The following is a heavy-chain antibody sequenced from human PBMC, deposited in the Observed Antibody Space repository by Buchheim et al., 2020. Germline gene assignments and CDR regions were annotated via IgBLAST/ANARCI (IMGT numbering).Heavy chain of an antibody. V-gene: IGHV1-2*02. CDR3: AREEKDSSSWYWGYYYGMDV. CDR1: GYTFTGYY. J-gene: IGHJ6*02. CDR2: INPNSGGT. D-gene: IGHD6-13*01. Sequence: QVQLVQSGAEVKKPGASVKVSCKASGYTFTGYYMHWVRQAPGQGLEWMGWINPNSGGTNYAQKFQGRVTMTRNTSISTAYMELSSLRSEDTAVYYCAREEKDSSSWYWGYYYGMDVWGQGTT.